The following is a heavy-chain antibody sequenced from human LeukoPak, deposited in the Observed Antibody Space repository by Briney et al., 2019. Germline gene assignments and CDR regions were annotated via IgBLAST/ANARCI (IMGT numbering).Heavy chain of an antibody. CDR3: ARSWIEPYYFDF. CDR2: IYTSGIT. V-gene: IGHV4-61*02. Sequence: SETLSLTCTASGGSISSGSYFWSWIRQPAGKGLEWIGRIYTSGITNYNPSLKSRVTISVDTSKNHFSLNLSSVTAADTAVYYCARSWIEPYYFDFWGQGILVTVS. D-gene: IGHD5-18*01. CDR1: GGSISSGSYF. J-gene: IGHJ4*02.